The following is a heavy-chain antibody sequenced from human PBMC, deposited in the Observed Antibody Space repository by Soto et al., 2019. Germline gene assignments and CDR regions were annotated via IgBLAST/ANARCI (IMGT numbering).Heavy chain of an antibody. CDR2: ISYDGTNK. D-gene: IGHD4-17*01. CDR1: GFTFSTYG. J-gene: IGHJ6*02. Sequence: QVQLVESGGGEVQPGRSLTISCAASGFTFSTYGMHWVRQTPGKGLEWVAVISYDGTNKFYSDSVKGRYTISRDNFKNPLTLQMNSLRADDTAVYSCAKDRQSYGDYDYYCYGMDVWGLGTRVTVSS. CDR3: AKDRQSYGDYDYYCYGMDV. V-gene: IGHV3-30*18.